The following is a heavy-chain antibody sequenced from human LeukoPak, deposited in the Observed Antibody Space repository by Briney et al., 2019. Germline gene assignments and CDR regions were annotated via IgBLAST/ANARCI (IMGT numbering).Heavy chain of an antibody. CDR3: ATRGLVGGNFDY. V-gene: IGHV1-24*01. D-gene: IGHD6-19*01. Sequence: ASVTVSCKVSGYTLTELSMHWVRQAPGKGLEWMGGFDPEDGETIYAQKFQGRVTMTEDTSTDTAYMELSSLRSEDTAVYYCATRGLVGGNFDYWGQGTLVTVSS. CDR2: FDPEDGET. J-gene: IGHJ4*02. CDR1: GYTLTELS.